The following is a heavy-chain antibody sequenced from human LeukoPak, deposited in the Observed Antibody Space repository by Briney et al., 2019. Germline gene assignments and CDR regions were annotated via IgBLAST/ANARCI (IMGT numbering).Heavy chain of an antibody. D-gene: IGHD2-2*02. CDR1: GGSISSSSYY. Sequence: SETLSLTCTVSGGSISSSSYYWGWIRQPPGKGLEWIGSIYYSGSTYYNPSLKSRVTISVDTSKNQFSLKLSSVTAADTAVYYCARIVLGYCSSTSCYTWFDLWGQGTLVTVSS. J-gene: IGHJ5*02. CDR2: IYYSGST. V-gene: IGHV4-39*01. CDR3: ARIVLGYCSSTSCYTWFDL.